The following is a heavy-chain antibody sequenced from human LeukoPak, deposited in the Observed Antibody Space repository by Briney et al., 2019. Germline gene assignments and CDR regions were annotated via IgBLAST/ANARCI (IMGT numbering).Heavy chain of an antibody. CDR3: GRFGYVSAVDT. J-gene: IGHJ5*02. V-gene: IGHV3-7*01. CDR1: GFVFSSYW. D-gene: IGHD2-15*01. CDR2: IESAGCAT. Sequence: GGSLRLSCGASGFVFSSYWMTWLRQAPGKGLEFVANIESAGCATYYADSMKGRFTIPRDNTKNLLYLQINSLTAEDSAVYHCGRFGYVSAVDTWGQGALVTVSS.